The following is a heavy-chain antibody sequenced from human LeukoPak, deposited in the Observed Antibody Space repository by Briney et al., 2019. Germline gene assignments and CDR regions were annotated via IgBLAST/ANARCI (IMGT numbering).Heavy chain of an antibody. CDR2: IYYSGST. V-gene: IGHV4-31*03. CDR1: GGSISSSSYY. J-gene: IGHJ3*02. Sequence: PSETLSLTCTVSGGSISSSSYYWGWIRQHPGKGLEWIGYIYYSGSTYYNPSLKSRVTISVDTSKNQFSLKLSSVTAADTAVYYCARDQGTSGYYSNDAFGIWGQGTMVTVSS. D-gene: IGHD3-22*01. CDR3: ARDQGTSGYYSNDAFGI.